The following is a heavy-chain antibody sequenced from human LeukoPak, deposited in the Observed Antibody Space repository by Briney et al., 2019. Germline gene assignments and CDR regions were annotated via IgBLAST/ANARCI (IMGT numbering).Heavy chain of an antibody. D-gene: IGHD3-22*01. CDR2: IYSGGST. CDR1: GFTVSSNY. Sequence: GGSLRLSCAASGFTVSSNYMSWVRQAPGKGLEWVSVIYSGGSTYYADSVKGRFTISRDNSKNTLYLQMNSLRAEDTAVYYCARGRTKYYYDSSGYYYFDYWGQGTLVTVSS. J-gene: IGHJ4*02. V-gene: IGHV3-66*01. CDR3: ARGRTKYYYDSSGYYYFDY.